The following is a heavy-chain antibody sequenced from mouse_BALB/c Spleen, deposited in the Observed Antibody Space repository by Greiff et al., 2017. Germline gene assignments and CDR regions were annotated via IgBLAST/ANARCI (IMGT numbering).Heavy chain of an antibody. CDR3: VREYDVAGCAY. Sequence: VQLQQSGPGLVAPSQCLSFTCTVSGFSLTSYGVHWVRQPPGQGLEWLGVIWAGGSTNYNSALMSSLSTSKDNSESQVYLKMSSLQTDDTARYYCVREYDVAGCAYWGQGTLVTVSA. CDR1: GFSLTSYG. CDR2: IWAGGST. V-gene: IGHV2-9*02. J-gene: IGHJ3*01. D-gene: IGHD2-14*01.